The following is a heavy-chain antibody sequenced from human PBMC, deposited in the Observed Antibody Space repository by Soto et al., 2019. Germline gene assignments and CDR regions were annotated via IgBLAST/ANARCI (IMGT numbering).Heavy chain of an antibody. CDR1: GFTFSSYA. Sequence: EVQLLESGGGLVQPGGSLRLSCAASGFTFSSYAMSWVRQAPGKGLEWVSGISGSGSTTYYADSVKGRFTISRDNSKKTLYLQMNSLRAEDTAVYYCANSDCYNPDGYFQHWGQGTLVTVSS. CDR2: ISGSGSTT. J-gene: IGHJ1*01. CDR3: ANSDCYNPDGYFQH. D-gene: IGHD2-21*02. V-gene: IGHV3-23*01.